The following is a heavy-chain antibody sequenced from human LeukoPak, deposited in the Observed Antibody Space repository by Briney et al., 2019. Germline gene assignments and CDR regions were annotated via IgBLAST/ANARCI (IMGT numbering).Heavy chain of an antibody. J-gene: IGHJ5*02. CDR3: ARASVTTMWFDP. CDR2: INHSGST. CDR1: GGSFSGYY. Sequence: SETLSLTCAVYGGSFSGYYWSWIRQPPGKGLEWIGEINHSGSTNYNPSLKSRVTISVDTSKNQFSLKLSSVTAADTAVYYCARASVTTMWFDPWGQGTLVTVSS. V-gene: IGHV4-34*01. D-gene: IGHD4-17*01.